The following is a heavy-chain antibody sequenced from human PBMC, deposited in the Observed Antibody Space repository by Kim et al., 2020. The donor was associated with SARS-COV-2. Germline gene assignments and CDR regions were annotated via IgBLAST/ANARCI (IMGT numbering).Heavy chain of an antibody. CDR3: ASLNFDWSPFDY. V-gene: IGHV4-34*01. Sequence: NYTPSRRSRVTISVDTSKNQFSLKLSSVAAAATSVCYCASLNFDWSPFDYWGQGTLVTVSS. J-gene: IGHJ4*02. D-gene: IGHD3-9*01.